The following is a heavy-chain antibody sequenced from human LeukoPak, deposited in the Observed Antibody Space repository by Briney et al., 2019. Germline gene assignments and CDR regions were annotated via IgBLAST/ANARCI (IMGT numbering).Heavy chain of an antibody. D-gene: IGHD6-13*01. CDR2: IYSGGST. CDR3: ARGSGSSWWGEYNWFDP. V-gene: IGHV3-66*02. Sequence: GGSLRLSCAASGFTVSSNYMSWVRQAPGKGLEWVSVIYSGGSTYYADSVKGRFTISRDNSKNTLYLQMNSLRAEDTAVYYCARGSGSSWWGEYNWFDPWGQGTLVTVSS. J-gene: IGHJ5*02. CDR1: GFTVSSNY.